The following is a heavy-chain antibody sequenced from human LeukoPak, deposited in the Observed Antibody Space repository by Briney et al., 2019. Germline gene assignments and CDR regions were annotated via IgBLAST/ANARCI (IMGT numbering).Heavy chain of an antibody. V-gene: IGHV4-39*02. CDR1: GASISSSDYY. D-gene: IGHD3-22*01. CDR2: INYSGST. CDR3: ARLTHSYYSDTSGYYPYYYMDV. J-gene: IGHJ6*03. Sequence: PSETLSLTCSVSGASISSSDYYWGWIRQPPGKGLEWNGRINYSGSTYYNPSLKSRVTISVDTSKNHFSLRLTSMTAADTAVYYCARLTHSYYSDTSGYYPYYYMDVWGKGTTVTVPS.